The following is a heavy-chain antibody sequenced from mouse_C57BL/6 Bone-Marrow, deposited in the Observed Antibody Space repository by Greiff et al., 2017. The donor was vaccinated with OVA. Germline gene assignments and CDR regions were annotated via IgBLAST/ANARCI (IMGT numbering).Heavy chain of an antibody. CDR3: ARDSVTTVVATHYFDY. Sequence: EVHLVESGGGLVKPGGSLKLSCAASGFTFSDYGMHWVRQAPEKGLEWVAYISSGSSTIYYADTVKGRFTISRDNAKNTLFLQMTSLRSEDTAMYYCARDSVTTVVATHYFDYWGQGTTLTVSS. J-gene: IGHJ2*01. CDR2: ISSGSSTI. D-gene: IGHD1-1*01. CDR1: GFTFSDYG. V-gene: IGHV5-17*01.